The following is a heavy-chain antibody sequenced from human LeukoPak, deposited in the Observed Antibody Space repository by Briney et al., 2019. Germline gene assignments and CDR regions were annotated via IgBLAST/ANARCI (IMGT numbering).Heavy chain of an antibody. CDR3: ARGGLMAAAVFY. Sequence: GASVKVSCKASGYTFTSYDINWVRQATGQGLEWMGWMSPNSGNTGYAQKFQGRVTMTRNTSISTAYMELSSLRSEDTAVYYCARGGLMAAAVFYWGQGTLVTVSS. J-gene: IGHJ4*02. CDR2: MSPNSGNT. CDR1: GYTFTSYD. V-gene: IGHV1-8*01. D-gene: IGHD6-13*01.